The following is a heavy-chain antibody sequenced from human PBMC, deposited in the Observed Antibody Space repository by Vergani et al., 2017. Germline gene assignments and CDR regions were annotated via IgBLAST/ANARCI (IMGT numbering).Heavy chain of an antibody. D-gene: IGHD6-13*01. V-gene: IGHV4-38-2*01. Sequence: QVQLQESGPGLVKPSETLSLTCAVSGYSISSGYYWGWIRQPPGKGLEWIGSIYHSGSTYYNPSLKSRVTISVDTSKHQFSLKLSSVTAADTAVYYCARSRQQLVRGYNWFDPWGQGTLVTVSS. CDR3: ARSRQQLVRGYNWFDP. CDR2: IYHSGST. J-gene: IGHJ5*02. CDR1: GYSISSGYY.